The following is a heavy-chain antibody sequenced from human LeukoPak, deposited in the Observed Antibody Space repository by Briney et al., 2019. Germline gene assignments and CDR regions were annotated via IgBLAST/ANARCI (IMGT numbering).Heavy chain of an antibody. V-gene: IGHV4-34*01. CDR1: GGSFSGYY. D-gene: IGHD2-15*01. J-gene: IGHJ5*02. Sequence: SETLSLTCAVYGGSFSGYYWSWIRQPPGKGLEWIGEINHSGSTNYNPSLKSRVTISVDTSKNQFSLKLSSVTAADTAVYYCARLPPKVRARWYNWFDPWGQGTLVTVSS. CDR2: INHSGST. CDR3: ARLPPKVRARWYNWFDP.